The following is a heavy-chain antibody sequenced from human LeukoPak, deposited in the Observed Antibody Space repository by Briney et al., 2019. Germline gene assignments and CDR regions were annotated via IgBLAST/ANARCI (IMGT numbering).Heavy chain of an antibody. J-gene: IGHJ4*02. V-gene: IGHV4-4*02. Sequence: SGTLSLTCDVSGGRIRSTNWWTWVRQPPGKGLEWIGEIHHSGSTNYIPSLKSRVVISIDESKKQFSLKLNSVTAADTAVYYCARRGYFDTSGSRFDYWGQGALVIVSP. D-gene: IGHD3-22*01. CDR2: IHHSGST. CDR1: GGRIRSTNW. CDR3: ARRGYFDTSGSRFDY.